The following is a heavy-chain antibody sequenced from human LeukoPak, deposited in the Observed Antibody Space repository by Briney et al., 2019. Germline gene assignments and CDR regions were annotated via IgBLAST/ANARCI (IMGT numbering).Heavy chain of an antibody. CDR3: ARNQGPITIFGMVIPLFDY. V-gene: IGHV3-21*01. CDR1: GFTFSSYS. D-gene: IGHD3-3*01. Sequence: GGSLRLSCAASGFTFSSYSMNWVRQAPGKGLEWVSSISSSSSYIYYADSVKGRFTISRDNAKNSLYLQMNSLRAEDTAVYYCARNQGPITIFGMVIPLFDYWGQGTLVTVSS. J-gene: IGHJ4*02. CDR2: ISSSSSYI.